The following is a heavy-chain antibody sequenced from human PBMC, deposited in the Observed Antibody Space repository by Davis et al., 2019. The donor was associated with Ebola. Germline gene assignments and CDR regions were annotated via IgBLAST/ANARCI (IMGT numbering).Heavy chain of an antibody. CDR1: GYSFTSYW. CDR2: IYPGDSDT. V-gene: IGHV5-51*01. D-gene: IGHD6-13*01. CDR3: ARRFGPLWHQLAAKDWYFDL. J-gene: IGHJ2*01. Sequence: PGGSLRLSCKGSGYSFTSYWIAWVRQMPGKGLEWMGIIYPGDSDTRYSPSFQGQVTISADKSISTAYLQWSSLKASDTAMYYCARRFGPLWHQLAAKDWYFDLWGRGTLVTVSS.